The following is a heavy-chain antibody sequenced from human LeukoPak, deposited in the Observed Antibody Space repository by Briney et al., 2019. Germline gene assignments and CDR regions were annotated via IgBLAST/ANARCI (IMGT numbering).Heavy chain of an antibody. CDR3: AAPQSGYYYYGMDV. CDR1: GFTFSSYS. V-gene: IGHV3-21*01. D-gene: IGHD6-25*01. J-gene: IGHJ6*02. Sequence: TGGSLRLSCAASGFTFSSYSMNWVRQAPGKGLEWVSSISSSSSYIYYADSVKGRFTISRDNAKNSLYLQMNSLRAEDTAVYYCAAPQSGYYYYGMDVWGQGTTVTVSS. CDR2: ISSSSSYI.